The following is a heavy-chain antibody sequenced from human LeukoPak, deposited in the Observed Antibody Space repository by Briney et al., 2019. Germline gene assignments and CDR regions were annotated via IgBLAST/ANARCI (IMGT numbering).Heavy chain of an antibody. D-gene: IGHD3-3*01. CDR3: ARGGSDMGHGYDFWSGYYHYYYGMDV. CDR1: GYTFTSYD. J-gene: IGHJ6*02. Sequence: ASVKVSCKASGYTFTSYDINWVRQAPGQGLEWMGWMNPNSGNTGYAQKFQGRVTMTRNTSISTAYMELSSLRSEDTAVYYCARGGSDMGHGYDFWSGYYHYYYGMDVWGQGTTVTVSS. CDR2: MNPNSGNT. V-gene: IGHV1-8*01.